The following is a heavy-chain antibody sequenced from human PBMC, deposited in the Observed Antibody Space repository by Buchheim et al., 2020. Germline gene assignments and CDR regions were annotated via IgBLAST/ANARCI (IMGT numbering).Heavy chain of an antibody. J-gene: IGHJ4*02. CDR1: GYSFTNYW. CDR3: ARRFNSSGFSSDY. D-gene: IGHD3-22*01. Sequence: EVQLVQSGAEVKKPGESLKISCQGSGYSFTNYWIAWVRQMPGKGLEWMGIIYPGDSDTRYRPSFQGQVTISAEKSISTAFPQWSSLKASDTAMYYCARRFNSSGFSSDYWGQGTL. CDR2: IYPGDSDT. V-gene: IGHV5-51*01.